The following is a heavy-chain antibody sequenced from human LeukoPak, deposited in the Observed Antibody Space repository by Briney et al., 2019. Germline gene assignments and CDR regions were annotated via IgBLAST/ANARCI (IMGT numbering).Heavy chain of an antibody. V-gene: IGHV3-23*01. Sequence: SGGSLRLSCAASGFTFSSYAMSWVRQAPGKGLEWVSAISGSGGRTYYADSVKGRFTISRDNSKNTLYLQMNSLRAEDTAVYYCASTRGYCSSTSCYGVWGQGTMVTVSS. CDR1: GFTFSSYA. CDR3: ASTRGYCSSTSCYGV. CDR2: ISGSGGRT. J-gene: IGHJ3*01. D-gene: IGHD2-2*01.